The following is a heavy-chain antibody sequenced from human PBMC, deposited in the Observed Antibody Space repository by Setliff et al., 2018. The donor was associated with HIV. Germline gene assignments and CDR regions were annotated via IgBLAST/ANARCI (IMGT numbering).Heavy chain of an antibody. CDR3: ARDFRYDTSGSLTGFGMDV. V-gene: IGHV4-59*01. CDR2: TYYGGSTDYS. CDR1: GVSITSYY. Sequence: SETLSLTCTVSGVSITSYYWSWVRQVPGKGLEWIGNTYYGGSTDYSKYNPSVKSRATISVDIYRKQLSLNLRSVTAADTAVYYCARDFRYDTSGSLTGFGMDVWGQGTTVTVSS. J-gene: IGHJ6*02. D-gene: IGHD3-22*01.